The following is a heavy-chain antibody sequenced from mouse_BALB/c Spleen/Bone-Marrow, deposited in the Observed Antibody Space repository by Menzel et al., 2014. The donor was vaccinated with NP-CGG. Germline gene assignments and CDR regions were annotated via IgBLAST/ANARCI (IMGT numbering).Heavy chain of an antibody. D-gene: IGHD2-10*02. V-gene: IGHV1S41*01. CDR3: ARGYGNSAWFAY. Sequence: DLVKPGASVKLSCKASGYTFTSYWINWIKQRPGQGLEWIGRIAPGGGRTYYNEMFKGKATLTVDTSSSTAYIQLSSLSSEDSAVYFCARGYGNSAWFAYWGQGTLVTVSA. CDR1: GYTFTSYW. CDR2: IAPGGGRT. J-gene: IGHJ3*01.